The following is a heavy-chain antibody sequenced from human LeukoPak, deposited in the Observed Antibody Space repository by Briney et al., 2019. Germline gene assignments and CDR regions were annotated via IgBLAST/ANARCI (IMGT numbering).Heavy chain of an antibody. V-gene: IGHV4-59*01. J-gene: IGHJ4*02. CDR1: GGSISSYY. D-gene: IGHD3-22*01. CDR2: IYYSGST. CDR3: ARGGSGYYGYFDY. Sequence: SETLSLTFTVSGGSISSYYWSWIRQPPGKGLEWIGYIYYSGSTNYNPSLKSRVTISVDTSKNQFSLKLSSVTAADTAVYYCARGGSGYYGYFDYWGQGTLVTVSS.